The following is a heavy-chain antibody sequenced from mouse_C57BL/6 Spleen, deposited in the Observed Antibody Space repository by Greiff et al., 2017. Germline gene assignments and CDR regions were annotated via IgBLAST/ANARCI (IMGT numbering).Heavy chain of an antibody. J-gene: IGHJ1*03. CDR1: GFSLSTSGMG. CDR2: IYWDDDK. V-gene: IGHV8-12*01. CDR3: ARSIITTVVATPYWYFDV. Sequence: QVTLKVSGPGLLQSSQTLSLTCSFSGFSLSTSGMGVSWIRQPSGKGLEWLAHIYWDDDKRYNPSLKSRLTISKDTSRNQVFLKITSVDTADTATYYCARSIITTVVATPYWYFDVWGTGTTVTVSS. D-gene: IGHD1-1*01.